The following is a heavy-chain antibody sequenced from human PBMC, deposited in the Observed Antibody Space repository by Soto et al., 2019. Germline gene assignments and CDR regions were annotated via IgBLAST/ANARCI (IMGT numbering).Heavy chain of an antibody. Sequence: QVQLVQSGAEVKKPGSSVKVSCKTSGGTFRTSAISWVRQAPGQGLEWLGGIMPVFSTPDYAQKFQGRVTITAAESTGTAYMELSSLRSEDTAVYYCARDKDRQHLGGNYYYIMAVWGQGTTVTVSS. V-gene: IGHV1-69*12. J-gene: IGHJ6*01. CDR3: ARDKDRQHLGGNYYYIMAV. CDR1: GGTFRTSA. CDR2: IMPVFSTP.